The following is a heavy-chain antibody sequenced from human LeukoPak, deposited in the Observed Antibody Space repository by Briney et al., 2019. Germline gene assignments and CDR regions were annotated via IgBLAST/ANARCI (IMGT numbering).Heavy chain of an antibody. CDR2: ISAYNGNT. J-gene: IGHJ5*02. CDR3: ARKVGSGWWYNWFDP. Sequence: ASVKVSCKASGYTFTSYGISWVRQAPGQGLEWMGWISAYNGNTNYVQKLQGRVTMTTDTSTSTAYMEVRSLRSDDTAVYYWARKVGSGWWYNWFDPWGQGTLVTVSS. CDR1: GYTFTSYG. V-gene: IGHV1-18*01. D-gene: IGHD6-19*01.